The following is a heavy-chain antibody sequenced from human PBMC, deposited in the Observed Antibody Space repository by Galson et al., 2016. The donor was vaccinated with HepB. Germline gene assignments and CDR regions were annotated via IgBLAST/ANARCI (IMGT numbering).Heavy chain of an antibody. CDR1: GGSISSSSYY. D-gene: IGHD6-19*01. J-gene: IGHJ4*02. V-gene: IGHV4-39*01. CDR2: IYYSGST. Sequence: ETLSLTCTVSGGSISSSSYYWGWIRQPPGKGLEWIGTIYYSGSTYYNPSLKSRVTISVDTSKNQFSLKMRSVTAADTAVYYCARLRRRTAVGGSTTPYFGFWCQGTLVTVSP. CDR3: ARLRRRTAVGGSTTPYFGF.